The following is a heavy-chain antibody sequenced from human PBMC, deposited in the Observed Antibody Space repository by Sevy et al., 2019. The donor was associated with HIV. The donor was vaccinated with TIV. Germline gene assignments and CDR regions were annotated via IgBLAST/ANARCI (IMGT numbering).Heavy chain of an antibody. CDR3: AKPYRIAVAGDYYYAGMDV. CDR2: ISWDGGST. D-gene: IGHD6-13*01. V-gene: IGHV3-43D*03. CDR1: GFTFDDYA. Sequence: GGSLRLSCAVSGFTFDDYAMHWVRQAPGKGLEWVSLISWDGGSTYYADSVKGRLTISSDNSKNSLYLQMNSLRAEDTAVYYCAKPYRIAVAGDYYYAGMDVWGQGTTVTVSS. J-gene: IGHJ6*02.